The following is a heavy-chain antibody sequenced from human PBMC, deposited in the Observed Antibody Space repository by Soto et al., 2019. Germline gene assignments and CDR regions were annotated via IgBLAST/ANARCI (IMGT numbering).Heavy chain of an antibody. CDR1: GYTFTSYA. CDR3: ARGVISGKAVAGRYFDY. CDR2: INAGNGNT. J-gene: IGHJ4*02. V-gene: IGHV1-3*01. D-gene: IGHD6-19*01. Sequence: ASVKVSCKASGYTFTSYAMHWVRQAPGQRLEWMGWINAGNGNTKYSQKFQGRVTITRDTSASTAYMELSSLRSEDTAVYYCARGVISGKAVAGRYFDYWGQGTLVTVSS.